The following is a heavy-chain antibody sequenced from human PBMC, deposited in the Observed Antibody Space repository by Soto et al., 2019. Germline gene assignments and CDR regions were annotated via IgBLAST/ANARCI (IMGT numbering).Heavy chain of an antibody. Sequence: QVQLVQSGAEVRKPGSSVKVSCKASGGTFSTYAISWVRQAPGQGLEWMGGVIPVLGTPIYSQKFRGRVTITADESTSTAYLDLSSLTSVDTAVYYWARGQTRDVYWGQGTLVTVSS. CDR2: VIPVLGTP. V-gene: IGHV1-69*11. CDR3: ARGQTRDVY. CDR1: GGTFSTYA. J-gene: IGHJ4*02.